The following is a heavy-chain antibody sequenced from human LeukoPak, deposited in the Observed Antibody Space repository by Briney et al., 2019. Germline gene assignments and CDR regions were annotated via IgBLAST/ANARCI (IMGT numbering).Heavy chain of an antibody. CDR1: GGSISSYY. J-gene: IGHJ4*02. D-gene: IGHD1-26*01. V-gene: IGHV4-59*01. CDR2: IYYSGST. Sequence: SETLSLTCTVSGGSISSYYWSWIRQPPGKGLEWIGYIYYSGSTYYNPSLKSRVTISVDTSKNQFSLKLSSVTAADTAVYYCARLVGSYRAIDYWGQGTLVTVSS. CDR3: ARLVGSYRAIDY.